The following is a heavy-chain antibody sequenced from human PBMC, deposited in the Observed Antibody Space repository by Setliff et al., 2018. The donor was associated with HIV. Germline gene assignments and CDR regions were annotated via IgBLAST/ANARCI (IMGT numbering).Heavy chain of an antibody. CDR2: IYHSGST. V-gene: IGHV4-4*02. CDR1: GGSISSSNW. CDR3: ARPGIGDSSSWYYFDY. Sequence: SETLSLTCTVSGGSISSSNWWSWVRQPPEQGLQWIGEIYHSGSTNYNPSLKSRVTISVDKSKNQFSLKLSSVTAADTAVYYCARPGIGDSSSWYYFDYWGQGTLVTSPQ. D-gene: IGHD6-13*01. J-gene: IGHJ4*02.